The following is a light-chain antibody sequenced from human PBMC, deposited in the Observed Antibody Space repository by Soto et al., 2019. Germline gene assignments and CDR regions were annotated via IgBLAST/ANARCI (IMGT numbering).Light chain of an antibody. V-gene: IGKV3-20*01. J-gene: IGKJ4*01. Sequence: EIVLTQSPGALSLSPGERATLSCRAGQSVSSSYLAWYQQKPGQAPRLLIYGASNRATGIPAKFSGSGSGTDFTLTISRLEPEDFAMYYCHHSGSSPQAFGGGTKVEIK. CDR3: HHSGSSPQA. CDR1: QSVSSSY. CDR2: GAS.